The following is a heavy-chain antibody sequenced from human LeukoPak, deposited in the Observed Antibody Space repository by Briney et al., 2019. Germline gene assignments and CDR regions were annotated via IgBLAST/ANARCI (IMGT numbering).Heavy chain of an antibody. CDR2: ITYGDGST. CDR3: ARTGYNYGTPLNN. Sequence: GGSLRLSCAASGFTFSSYAMSWVRQAPGKGLEWVSGITYGDGSTNYADSPKGRFTISRDNSKNTLYLQMNSLRAEDTAVYYCARTGYNYGTPLNNWGQGTLVTVSS. J-gene: IGHJ4*02. CDR1: GFTFSSYA. D-gene: IGHD5-18*01. V-gene: IGHV3-23*01.